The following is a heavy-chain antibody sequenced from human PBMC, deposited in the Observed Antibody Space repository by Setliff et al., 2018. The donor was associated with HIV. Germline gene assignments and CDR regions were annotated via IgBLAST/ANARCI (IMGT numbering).Heavy chain of an antibody. CDR2: IYHSGSA. CDR3: VRVPDY. Sequence: PSETLSLTCAVSGGSINSGGYSWSWIRQPPGKGLEWIGYIYHSGSAIYNPSLNSRVIISVDRSKNQFSLKLNSVTAADTAVYYCVRVPDYWGQGTLVTVS. V-gene: IGHV4-30-2*01. CDR1: GGSINSGGYS. J-gene: IGHJ4*02.